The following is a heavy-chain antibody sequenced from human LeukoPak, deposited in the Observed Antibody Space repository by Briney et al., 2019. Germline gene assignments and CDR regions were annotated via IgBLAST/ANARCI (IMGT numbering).Heavy chain of an antibody. D-gene: IGHD3-22*01. CDR1: GYTFTTYG. Sequence: ASVKVSCKASGYTFTTYGISWVRQAPGQGLEWMGWISAYNGNTNYAQKLQGRVTMTTDTSTSTAYMELRSLRSDDTAVYYCARGGGTEWLLVPFEYWGQGTLVTVSS. J-gene: IGHJ4*02. V-gene: IGHV1-18*01. CDR3: ARGGGTEWLLVPFEY. CDR2: ISAYNGNT.